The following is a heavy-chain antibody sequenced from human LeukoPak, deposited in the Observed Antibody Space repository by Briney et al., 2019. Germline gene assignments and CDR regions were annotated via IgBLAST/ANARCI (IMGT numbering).Heavy chain of an antibody. V-gene: IGHV4-59*01. CDR1: GGSISSYY. Sequence: SETLSLTCTVSGGSISSYYWSWIRQPPGKGLEWIGYIYYSGTTNYNPSLKSRVTISVDTSKKKISLKLSSVTAADTAVYHCARGRYGTISRGWFDPWGQGTLVTVSS. J-gene: IGHJ5*02. CDR3: ARGRYGTISRGWFDP. CDR2: IYYSGTT. D-gene: IGHD1-14*01.